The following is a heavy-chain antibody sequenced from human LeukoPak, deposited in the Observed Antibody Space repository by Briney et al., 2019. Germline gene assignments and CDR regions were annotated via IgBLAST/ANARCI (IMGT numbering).Heavy chain of an antibody. V-gene: IGHV4-30-2*01. J-gene: IGHJ5*02. CDR2: IYHSGST. CDR1: GGSISSGGYY. CDR3: ARDAVVVVVAATNNWFDP. D-gene: IGHD2-15*01. Sequence: PSETLSLTCTVSGGSISSGGYYWSWIRQPPGKGLEWIGYIYHSGSTYYNPSLKSRVTMSVDTSKNQFSLKLSSVTAADTAVYYCARDAVVVVVAATNNWFDPWGQGTLVTVSS.